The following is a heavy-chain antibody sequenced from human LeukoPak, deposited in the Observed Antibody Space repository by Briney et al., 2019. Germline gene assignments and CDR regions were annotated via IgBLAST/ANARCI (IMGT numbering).Heavy chain of an antibody. Sequence: SETLSLTCTVSGRSISSGDYYWTWLRQPPGKGLEWMGCIYHSGSTYYSPSLRSRVIISVDTSKNQFSLKMNSVTAADTAVYYCARADFGHFFDYWGQGTPVTVSS. CDR3: ARADFGHFFDY. CDR2: IYHSGST. D-gene: IGHD4/OR15-4a*01. CDR1: GRSISSGDYY. J-gene: IGHJ4*02. V-gene: IGHV4-30-4*01.